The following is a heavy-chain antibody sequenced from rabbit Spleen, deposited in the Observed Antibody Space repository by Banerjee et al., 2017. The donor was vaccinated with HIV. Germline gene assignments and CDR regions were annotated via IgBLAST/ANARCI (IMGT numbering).Heavy chain of an antibody. D-gene: IGHD2-1*01. Sequence: QEQLEESGGGLVKPEGSLTLTCKASRFSFSDRDVMCWVRQAPGKGLEWIACINTATGKPVYATWASGRFTISRTSSTTVTLRMTSLTAADRATYFCARDLVAVIGWNFNLWGQGTLVTVS. CDR3: ARDLVAVIGWNFNL. J-gene: IGHJ4*01. CDR2: INTATGKP. V-gene: IGHV1S45*01. CDR1: RFSFSDRDV.